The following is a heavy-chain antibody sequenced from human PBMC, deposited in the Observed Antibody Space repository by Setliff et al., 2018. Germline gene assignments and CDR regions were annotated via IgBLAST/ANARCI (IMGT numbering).Heavy chain of an antibody. CDR1: GGTCSSDA. Sequence: WASVKVSCKASGGTCSSDAISWVRQAPGQGLEWMGRIIPIFGTANYAQKFQGRVTITADKSTSTAYMELSSLRSEDTAVYYCARDPWQWLTTFTSAEYFQHWGQGTLVTVS. V-gene: IGHV1-69*06. J-gene: IGHJ1*01. D-gene: IGHD6-19*01. CDR2: IIPIFGTA. CDR3: ARDPWQWLTTFTSAEYFQH.